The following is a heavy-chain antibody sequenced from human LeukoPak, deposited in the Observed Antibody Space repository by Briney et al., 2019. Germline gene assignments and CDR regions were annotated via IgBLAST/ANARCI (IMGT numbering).Heavy chain of an antibody. CDR2: ISSSGNTV. J-gene: IGHJ6*04. D-gene: IGHD2-15*01. CDR3: TKETPQMDV. Sequence: PGGSLRLSCAASGFTFSSYSMNWVRQAPGQGLEWVAYISSSGNTVHYAGSVKGRFTISRDNAKNSLYLQMNRLRAEDTAVYYCTKETPQMDVWGKGTTVTVSS. V-gene: IGHV3-48*04. CDR1: GFTFSSYS.